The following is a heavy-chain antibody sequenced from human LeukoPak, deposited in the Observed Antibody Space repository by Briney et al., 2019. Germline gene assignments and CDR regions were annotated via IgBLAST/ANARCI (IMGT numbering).Heavy chain of an antibody. CDR2: ISGSGGST. J-gene: IGHJ3*02. CDR1: GFTFSSYA. Sequence: GGSLRLSCAASGFTFSSYAMSWVRQAPGKGLGWVSAISGSGGSTYYADSVKGRFTISRDNSKNTLYLQMNSLRAEDTAVYYCAKGQEDIEVVPAGPDLFPQAFDIWGQGTMVTVSS. V-gene: IGHV3-23*01. D-gene: IGHD2-2*01. CDR3: AKGQEDIEVVPAGPDLFPQAFDI.